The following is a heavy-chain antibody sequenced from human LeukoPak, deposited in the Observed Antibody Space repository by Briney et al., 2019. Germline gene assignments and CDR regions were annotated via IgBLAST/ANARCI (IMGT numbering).Heavy chain of an antibody. CDR3: ARGGGLDI. CDR2: IKQDGSEK. J-gene: IGHJ3*02. CDR1: GFTFSNAW. Sequence: GGSLRLSCAASGFTFSNAWMSWVRQAPGKGLEWVANIKQDGSEKYYVDSVKGRFTISRDNAKNSLYLQMNSLRAEDTAVYYCARGGGLDIWGQGTMVTVSS. V-gene: IGHV3-7*03.